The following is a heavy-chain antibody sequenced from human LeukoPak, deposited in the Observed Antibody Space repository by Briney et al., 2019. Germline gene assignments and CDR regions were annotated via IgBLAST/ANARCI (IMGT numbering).Heavy chain of an antibody. D-gene: IGHD4-17*01. CDR2: IYYSGST. Sequence: SETLSLTCTVSGGSISSYYWSWIRQPPGKGLEWIGYIYYSGSTNYNPSLKSRVTIPVDTSKNQFSLKLSSVTAADTAVYYCARETSGDYATAFDYWGQGTLVTVSS. V-gene: IGHV4-59*01. CDR1: GGSISSYY. J-gene: IGHJ4*02. CDR3: ARETSGDYATAFDY.